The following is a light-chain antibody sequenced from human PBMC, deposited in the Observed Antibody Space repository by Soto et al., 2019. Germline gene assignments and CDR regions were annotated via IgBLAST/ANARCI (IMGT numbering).Light chain of an antibody. Sequence: QSVLTQSPPTSASLGASVKLTCTLSSGHSSYVIAWHQHQPEKGPRYLMKINSDGSHNKGDGIPDRFSGSSSGAERYLTISSLQSEDEADYYCQTWGTGVVFGARTKLTVL. CDR1: SGHSSYV. CDR2: INSDGSH. J-gene: IGLJ2*01. CDR3: QTWGTGVV. V-gene: IGLV4-69*01.